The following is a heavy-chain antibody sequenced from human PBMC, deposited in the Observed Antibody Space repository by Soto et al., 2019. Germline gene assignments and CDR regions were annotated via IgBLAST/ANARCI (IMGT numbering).Heavy chain of an antibody. J-gene: IGHJ5*02. V-gene: IGHV1-2*04. CDR1: GYTFTGYY. CDR2: INPNSGGT. D-gene: IGHD3-16*01. Sequence: GASVKVSCKASGYTFTGYYMHWVRQAPGQGLEWMGWINPNSGGTNYAQKFQGWVTMTRDTSISTAYMELSRLRSDDTAVYYCARGRHLGGPPEGNWFDPWGQGTLVIVSS. CDR3: ARGRHLGGPPEGNWFDP.